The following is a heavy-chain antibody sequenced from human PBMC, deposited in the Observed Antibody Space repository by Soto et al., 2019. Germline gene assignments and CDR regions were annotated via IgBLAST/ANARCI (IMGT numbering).Heavy chain of an antibody. CDR1: GYSFTSQD. D-gene: IGHD2-15*01. CDR2: MNPNTGNA. CDR3: AGDYCSGGSCHQGWFDP. Sequence: QVQLVQSGAEVKKPGASVKVSCKTSGYSFTSQDINWVRQATGQGLEWMGWMNPNTGNAVYAQKFQGRVTMTRNTSISTAYMELSSLRSEDTAVYYCAGDYCSGGSCHQGWFDPWGQGTLVTVSS. J-gene: IGHJ5*02. V-gene: IGHV1-8*01.